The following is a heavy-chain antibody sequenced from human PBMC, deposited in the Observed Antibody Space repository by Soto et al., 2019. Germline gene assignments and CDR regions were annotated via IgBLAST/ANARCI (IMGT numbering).Heavy chain of an antibody. CDR2: ISYDGSNK. Sequence: QVQLVESGGGVVQPGRSLRLSCAASGFTFSSYGMHWVRQAPGKGLEWVAVISYDGSNKYYADSVKGRFTISRDNSKNTLYLQMNSLRAEDTAVYYCAKGLEMATADAFDIWGQGTMVTVSS. V-gene: IGHV3-30*18. D-gene: IGHD5-18*01. CDR1: GFTFSSYG. J-gene: IGHJ3*02. CDR3: AKGLEMATADAFDI.